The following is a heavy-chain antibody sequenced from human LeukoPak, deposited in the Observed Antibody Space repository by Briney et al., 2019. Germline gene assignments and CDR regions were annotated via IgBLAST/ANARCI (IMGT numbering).Heavy chain of an antibody. Sequence: GGSLRLSCAASGFTFSSYGMHWVRQAPGKGLEWVAFIRYDGSNKYYADSVKGRFTISRDNSKNTLYLQMNSLRAEDTAVYYCAKEKWVKNYYDSSGPFDYWGQGTLVTVSS. CDR2: IRYDGSNK. CDR3: AKEKWVKNYYDSSGPFDY. V-gene: IGHV3-30*02. D-gene: IGHD3-22*01. J-gene: IGHJ4*02. CDR1: GFTFSSYG.